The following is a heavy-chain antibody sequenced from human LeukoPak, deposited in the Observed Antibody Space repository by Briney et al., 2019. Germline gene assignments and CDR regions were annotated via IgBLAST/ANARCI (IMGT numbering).Heavy chain of an antibody. Sequence: ASVKVSCKASGYTFTGYYMHWVRQAPGQGLEWMGWINPNSGGTNYAQKFQGRVTMTRDTSISTAYMELSRLRSDDTAVYYCARVIRRAVAVAATPFGYWGQGTLVTVSS. CDR3: ARVIRRAVAVAATPFGY. J-gene: IGHJ4*02. D-gene: IGHD2-15*01. CDR1: GYTFTGYY. CDR2: INPNSGGT. V-gene: IGHV1-2*02.